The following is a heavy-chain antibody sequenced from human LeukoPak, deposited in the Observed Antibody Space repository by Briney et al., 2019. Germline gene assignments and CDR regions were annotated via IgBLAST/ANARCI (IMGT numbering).Heavy chain of an antibody. D-gene: IGHD6-13*01. CDR3: GRSGLTYGSSWYTAGY. CDR1: GSSFNDYG. Sequence: SLRLSCAASGSSFNDYGMSWVRQVPRKWLGWVSGIIWNGDSTGYADSVKGRLTIARDNAKKPLYLQMNGVRAEDTVLYYCGRSGLTYGSSWYTAGYWGQGTVVTVSS. CDR2: IIWNGDST. J-gene: IGHJ4*02. V-gene: IGHV3-20*04.